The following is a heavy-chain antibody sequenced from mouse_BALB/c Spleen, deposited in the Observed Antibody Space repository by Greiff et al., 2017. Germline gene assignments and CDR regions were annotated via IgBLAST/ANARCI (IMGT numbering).Heavy chain of an antibody. V-gene: IGHV1-47*01. D-gene: IGHD2-4*01. CDR3: ARNYDYAMDY. CDR2: FHPYNDDT. J-gene: IGHJ4*01. CDR1: GYTFPTYP. Sequence: QVQLKQSGAELVKPGASVKMSCKAFGYTFPTYPIERMKQNHGKSLEWIGNFHPYNDDTKYNEKFKGTAKLTVEKSSSTVYLELSRLTSDDSAVYCCARNYDYAMDYWGQGTSVTVSS.